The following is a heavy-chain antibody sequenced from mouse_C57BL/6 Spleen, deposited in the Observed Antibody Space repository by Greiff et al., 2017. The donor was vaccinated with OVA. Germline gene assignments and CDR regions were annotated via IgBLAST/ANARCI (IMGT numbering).Heavy chain of an antibody. CDR2: INPGSGGT. Sequence: QVQLQQSGAELVRPGTSVKVSCKASGYAFTTYLIEWVKQRPGQGLEWIGVINPGSGGTNYNEKFKGKATLTADKSSSTAYMQLSSLTSEDSAVYFCARDGRFAYWGQGTLVTVSA. D-gene: IGHD2-3*01. CDR1: GYAFTTYL. CDR3: ARDGRFAY. J-gene: IGHJ3*01. V-gene: IGHV1-54*01.